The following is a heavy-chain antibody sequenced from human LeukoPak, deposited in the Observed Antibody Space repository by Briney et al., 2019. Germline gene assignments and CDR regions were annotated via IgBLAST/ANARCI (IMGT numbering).Heavy chain of an antibody. Sequence: SETLSLTCTVSGGSISSYYWSWIRQPPGKGLEWIGYIHYSGSTNYNPSLKSRVTISVDTSKNQFSLKLSSVTAADTAVYYCARRGYSSSWWFSHYWGQGTLLTVSS. J-gene: IGHJ4*02. CDR3: ARRGYSSSWWFSHY. CDR2: IHYSGST. CDR1: GGSISSYY. V-gene: IGHV4-59*08. D-gene: IGHD6-13*01.